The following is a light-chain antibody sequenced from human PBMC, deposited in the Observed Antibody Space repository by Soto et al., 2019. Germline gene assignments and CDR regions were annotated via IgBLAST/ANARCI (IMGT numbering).Light chain of an antibody. CDR3: SSYTSSSPR. CDR2: DVS. Sequence: QSALTQPASVSGSPGQSITISCTGTSSDVGGYNYVSWYQQHPGKAPKLMIYDVSNRPSGVSNRFSGSKSGNTASLTISGLQAEDGADYYCSSYTSSSPRFGGGTKVTVL. J-gene: IGLJ2*01. V-gene: IGLV2-14*01. CDR1: SSDVGGYNY.